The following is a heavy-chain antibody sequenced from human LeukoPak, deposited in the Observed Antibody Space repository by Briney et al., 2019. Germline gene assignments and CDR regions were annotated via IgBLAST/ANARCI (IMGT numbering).Heavy chain of an antibody. CDR1: GGSISSYY. J-gene: IGHJ5*02. CDR3: ARVNPMIVVVITGGWFDP. CDR2: IYYSGST. D-gene: IGHD3-22*01. V-gene: IGHV4-39*07. Sequence: SETLSLTCTVSGGSISSYYWGWIRQPPGKGLEWIGSIYYSGSTYYNPSLKSRVTISVDTSKNQFSLKLSSVTAADTAVYYCARVNPMIVVVITGGWFDPWGQGTLVTVSS.